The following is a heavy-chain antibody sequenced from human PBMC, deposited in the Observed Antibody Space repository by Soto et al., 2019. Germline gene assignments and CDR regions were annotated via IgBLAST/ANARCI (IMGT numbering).Heavy chain of an antibody. CDR2: ISRSSSPV. J-gene: IGHJ4*02. D-gene: IGHD2-2*01. V-gene: IGHV3-48*01. Sequence: GGSLRLSCAASGFTFSNYSMNWVRQAPGKGLEWVSYISRSSSPVYYANSVKGRFTISRDKAKNSLYLQMNSLRAEDTAVDYCARMSSSISPGCWGQGTLVTVSS. CDR1: GFTFSNYS. CDR3: ARMSSSISPGC.